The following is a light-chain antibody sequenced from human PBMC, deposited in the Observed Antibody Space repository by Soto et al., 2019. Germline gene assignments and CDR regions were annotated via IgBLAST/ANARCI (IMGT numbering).Light chain of an antibody. CDR3: QQTNNFPLT. CDR1: QGIYKW. Sequence: DIQMTQSPSSVSASVGDRVTITCRASQGIYKWLAWYQQKPGKAPKLLISDASTLQPGVPSRFSGSGSGTDFTLTISSPQPEDFATYYCQQTNNFPLTFGGGTTGDIK. CDR2: DAS. J-gene: IGKJ4*01. V-gene: IGKV1-12*01.